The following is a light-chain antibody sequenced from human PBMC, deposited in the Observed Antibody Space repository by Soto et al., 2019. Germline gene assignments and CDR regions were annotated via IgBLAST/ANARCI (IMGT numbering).Light chain of an antibody. CDR3: QTWGTGIRV. CDR2: LNSDGSH. V-gene: IGLV4-69*01. CDR1: SGHSNYA. J-gene: IGLJ3*02. Sequence: QSVLTQSPSASASLGASVKLTCTLSSGHSNYAIAWHQQQPEKGPRYLMKLNSDGSHSKGDGIPDRFSGSSSGAERYLIISSLQSEDEADYYCQTWGTGIRVFGGGTKVTVL.